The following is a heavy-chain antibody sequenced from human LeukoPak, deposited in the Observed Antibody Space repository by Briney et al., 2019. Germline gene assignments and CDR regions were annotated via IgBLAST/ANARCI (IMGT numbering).Heavy chain of an antibody. CDR3: ARVYDSSGYSSVDYYHGMDV. CDR2: IYHSGST. CDR1: GGSISSSNW. D-gene: IGHD3-22*01. V-gene: IGHV4-4*02. Sequence: PSGTLSLTCAVFGGSISSSNWWSWVRPPPGKGLEWIGEIYHSGSTNYNPSLNSRVTISVDKSKNQFSLNLSSVTAADTAVYYCARVYDSSGYSSVDYYHGMDVWGQGTTVTVSS. J-gene: IGHJ6*02.